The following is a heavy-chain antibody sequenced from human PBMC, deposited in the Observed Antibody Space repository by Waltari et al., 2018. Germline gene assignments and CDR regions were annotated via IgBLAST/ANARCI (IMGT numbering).Heavy chain of an antibody. CDR3: ARDYCDRTNCHGMDV. V-gene: IGHV3-30*04. D-gene: IGHD3-22*01. CDR1: EFTFSSYA. CDR2: ISYNERNI. Sequence: QVQLVESGGGVVQPGSSLRLSCTASEFTFSSYAMHWVRQAPGKGLEWVSVISYNERNIYYVDSVKGRFTISRDNSKKMLFLQMNSLINEDTAVYYCARDYCDRTNCHGMDVWGQGTTVIVSS. J-gene: IGHJ6*02.